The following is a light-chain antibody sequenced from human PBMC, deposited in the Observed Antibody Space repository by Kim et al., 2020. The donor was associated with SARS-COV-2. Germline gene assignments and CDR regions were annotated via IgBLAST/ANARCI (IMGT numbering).Light chain of an antibody. CDR1: QSISSY. CDR3: QQTYNTPIT. CDR2: AAS. J-gene: IGKJ5*01. Sequence: ASIGDRVTITCRASQSISSYLSWYQQKPGKVPKLLIFAASSLQTGVPSRFSGSGSGTVFTLIISSLQPEDFATYFCQQTYNTPITFGQGTRLEIK. V-gene: IGKV1-39*01.